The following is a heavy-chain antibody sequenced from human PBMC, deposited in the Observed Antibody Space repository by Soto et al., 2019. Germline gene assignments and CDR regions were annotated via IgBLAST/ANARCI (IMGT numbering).Heavy chain of an antibody. V-gene: IGHV6-1*01. D-gene: IGHD3-10*01. CDR2: TYYRSKWFN. Sequence: QGQLQQSGPGLVKPSQTLSLTCAISGDSVSSYITSWNWIRQSPSRGLEWLGRTYYRSKWFNDYAASGKSRITINPDTSKNQFSLELNSMTPEDTAVYYCARGNALDVWGQGTVVTVSS. CDR1: GDSVSSYITS. J-gene: IGHJ3*01. CDR3: ARGNALDV.